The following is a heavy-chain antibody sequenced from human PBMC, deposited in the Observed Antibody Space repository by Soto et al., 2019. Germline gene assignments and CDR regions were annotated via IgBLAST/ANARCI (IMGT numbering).Heavy chain of an antibody. D-gene: IGHD3-3*02. J-gene: IGHJ4*02. V-gene: IGHV4-39*01. CDR1: GGSISSSSYY. CDR3: ARHLLGQPTHFDY. Sequence: PSETLSLTCTVSGGSISSSSYYWGWIRQPPGKGLEWIGSIYYSGSTYYNPSLKSRVTISVDTSKNQFSLKLSSVTAADTAVYYCARHLLGQPTHFDYWGQGTLVTVSS. CDR2: IYYSGST.